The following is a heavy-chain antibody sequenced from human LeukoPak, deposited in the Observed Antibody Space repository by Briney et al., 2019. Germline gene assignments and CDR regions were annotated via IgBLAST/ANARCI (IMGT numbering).Heavy chain of an antibody. Sequence: GGSLRLSCAASGFTFSSYAMHWVRQAPGKGLEWVAVISYDGSNKYYADSVKGRFTISRGNSKNTLYLQMNSLRAEDTAVYYCAKDRAVTTFFDYWGQGTLVTVSS. J-gene: IGHJ4*02. D-gene: IGHD4-17*01. CDR2: ISYDGSNK. CDR1: GFTFSSYA. V-gene: IGHV3-30*04. CDR3: AKDRAVTTFFDY.